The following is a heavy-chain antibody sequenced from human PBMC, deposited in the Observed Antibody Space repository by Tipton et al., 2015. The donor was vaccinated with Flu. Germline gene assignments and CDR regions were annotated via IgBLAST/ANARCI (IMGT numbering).Heavy chain of an antibody. D-gene: IGHD3-22*01. CDR2: IYYSGST. CDR3: ARYPEYDSSGYSSYYYYGMDV. CDR1: GGSISSGGYY. J-gene: IGHJ6*02. V-gene: IGHV4-31*03. Sequence: TLSLTCTVSGGSISSGGYYWSWIRQHPGKGLEWIGYIYYSGSTYYNPSLKSRVTISVDTSKNQFSLKLSSVTAADTAVYYCARYPEYDSSGYSSYYYYGMDVWGQGTTVTVSS.